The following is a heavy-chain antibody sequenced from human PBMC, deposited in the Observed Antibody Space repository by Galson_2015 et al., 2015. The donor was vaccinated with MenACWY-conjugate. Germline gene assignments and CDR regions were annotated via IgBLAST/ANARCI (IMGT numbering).Heavy chain of an antibody. Sequence: PALVKPTQPLTLPCTFSGFSLKTSAEGVGWIRQPPGEALEWLAIIYWDDDKRYSPSLKNRLTITKDTSKSQVVLTMTNMDPVDTATYYCAHRRPKYYYGMDVWGQGTTVTVSS. CDR3: AHRRPKYYYGMDV. CDR2: IYWDDDK. V-gene: IGHV2-5*02. J-gene: IGHJ6*02. CDR1: GFSLKTSAEG.